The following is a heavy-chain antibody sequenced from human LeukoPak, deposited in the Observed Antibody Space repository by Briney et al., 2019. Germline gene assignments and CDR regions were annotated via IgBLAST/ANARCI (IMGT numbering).Heavy chain of an antibody. D-gene: IGHD3-22*01. CDR3: ARVWSFYYDSSALDY. V-gene: IGHV4-39*07. CDR1: GGSISSSSYY. CDR2: IYYSGST. J-gene: IGHJ4*02. Sequence: SEILSLTCTVSGGSISSSSYYWGWIRQPPGKGLEWIGSIYYSGSTYYNPSLKSRVTISVDTSKNQFSLKLSSVTAADTAVYYCARVWSFYYDSSALDYWGQGTLVTVSS.